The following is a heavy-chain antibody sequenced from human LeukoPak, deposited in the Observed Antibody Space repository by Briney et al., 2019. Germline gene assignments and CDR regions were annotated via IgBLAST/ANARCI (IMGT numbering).Heavy chain of an antibody. D-gene: IGHD6-19*01. Sequence: GESLKISCKNSGYNFTNYWIAWVRQMPGKGLEWMEIIYPGDSDTRYSPSFEGQVTISADKSSSIVYLHWSSLKASDNAMYYCARQGAGGNGMDVWGQGTTVTVAS. CDR2: IYPGDSDT. V-gene: IGHV5-51*01. CDR1: GYNFTNYW. J-gene: IGHJ6*02. CDR3: ARQGAGGNGMDV.